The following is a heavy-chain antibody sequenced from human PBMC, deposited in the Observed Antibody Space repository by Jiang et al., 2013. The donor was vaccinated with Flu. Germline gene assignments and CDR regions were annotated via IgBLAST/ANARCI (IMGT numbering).Heavy chain of an antibody. CDR3: ARGDQWLYYFDY. CDR2: IYHSGST. D-gene: IGHD6-19*01. J-gene: IGHJ4*02. Sequence: GSGLVKPSGTLSLTCVVSGDSISSSNWWNWVRQTPGKGLEWIGEIYHSGSTSYNPSLTSRVTISVDKSKNQFSLRLNSVTAADTAVYFCARGDQWLYYFDYWGQGPRSPSP. V-gene: IGHV4-4*02. CDR1: GDSISSSNW.